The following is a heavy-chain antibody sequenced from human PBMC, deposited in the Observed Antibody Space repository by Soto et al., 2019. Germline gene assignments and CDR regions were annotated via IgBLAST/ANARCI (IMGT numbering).Heavy chain of an antibody. Sequence: WGSLRLSCAASAFTFSSYGMHWVRQSPGKGLEWVAVIWYDGSNKYYADSVKGRFTISRDNSKNTLYLQMNSLRAEDTAVYYCAREEAYYYGSGSYYYYGMDVWGQGTTVTGSS. J-gene: IGHJ6*02. CDR1: AFTFSSYG. CDR2: IWYDGSNK. D-gene: IGHD3-10*01. CDR3: AREEAYYYGSGSYYYYGMDV. V-gene: IGHV3-33*01.